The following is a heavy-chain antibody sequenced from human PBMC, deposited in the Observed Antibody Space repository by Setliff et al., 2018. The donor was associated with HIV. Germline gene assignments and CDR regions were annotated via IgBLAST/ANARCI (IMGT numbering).Heavy chain of an antibody. CDR3: ARAREDDSSGYPVDY. CDR1: GGSISSFY. D-gene: IGHD3-22*01. CDR2: IYTSGSS. Sequence: SETLSLTCNVSGGSISSFYWSWIRQPAGKGLEWIGRIYTSGSSNYNPSLRSRVTMSVDTSKNQFSLKLTSVTAADTAVYYCARAREDDSSGYPVDYWGQGTLVTVSS. J-gene: IGHJ4*02. V-gene: IGHV4-4*07.